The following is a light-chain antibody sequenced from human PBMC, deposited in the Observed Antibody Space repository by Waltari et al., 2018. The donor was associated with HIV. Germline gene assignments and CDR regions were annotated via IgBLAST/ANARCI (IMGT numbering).Light chain of an antibody. CDR1: SSNIGAGYD. CDR2: GND. CDR3: QSYDTSLSGSNV. J-gene: IGLJ2*01. V-gene: IGLV1-40*01. Sequence: QSVLTQPPSVSGAPGQRVTISCTGSSSNIGAGYDVHWYQQLPGTAPKLLISGNDIRPSGVPDRFSGSKSGTSASLAITGLQAEDEADYYCQSYDTSLSGSNVFGGGTKVTVL.